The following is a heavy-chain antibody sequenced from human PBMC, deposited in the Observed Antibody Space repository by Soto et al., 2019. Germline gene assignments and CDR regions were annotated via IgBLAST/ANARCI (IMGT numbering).Heavy chain of an antibody. J-gene: IGHJ4*02. D-gene: IGHD2-15*01. Sequence: LRLTYAASGFTLSHYAMSWFRQAPTNGLEWVSVISGSGGSTDYADPVKGRFTISRDNSKNTLYLQMNSPRAEDTAVYYCAKAKHIVVVVAAFFDYWGQGTLVTVSS. CDR1: GFTLSHYA. V-gene: IGHV3-23*01. CDR3: AKAKHIVVVVAAFFDY. CDR2: ISGSGGST.